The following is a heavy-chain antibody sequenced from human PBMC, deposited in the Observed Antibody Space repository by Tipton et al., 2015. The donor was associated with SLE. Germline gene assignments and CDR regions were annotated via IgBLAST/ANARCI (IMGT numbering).Heavy chain of an antibody. Sequence: TLSLTCAVYGGSFSGYYWSWIRQPPGKGLEWIGEINHSGSTNYNPSLKSRVTISVDTSKNQFSLKLSSVTAADTAVYYCAREGEYSSSAVDYWGQGTPVTVSS. J-gene: IGHJ4*02. CDR1: GGSFSGYY. CDR2: INHSGST. CDR3: AREGEYSSSAVDY. V-gene: IGHV4-34*01. D-gene: IGHD6-6*01.